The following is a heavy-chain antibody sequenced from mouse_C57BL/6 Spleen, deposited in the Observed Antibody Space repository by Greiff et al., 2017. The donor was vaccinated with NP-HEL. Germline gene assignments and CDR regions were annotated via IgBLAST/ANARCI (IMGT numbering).Heavy chain of an antibody. J-gene: IGHJ1*03. CDR3: ARTYVRYFDV. CDR2: IYPGDGDT. V-gene: IGHV1-82*01. D-gene: IGHD6-5*01. Sequence: VQLQQSGPELVKPGASVKISCKASGYAFSSSWMNWVKQRPGKGLEWIGRIYPGDGDTNYNGKFKGKATLTADKSSSTAYRQLSSLTSEDSAVYFCARTYVRYFDVWGTGTTVTVSS. CDR1: GYAFSSSW.